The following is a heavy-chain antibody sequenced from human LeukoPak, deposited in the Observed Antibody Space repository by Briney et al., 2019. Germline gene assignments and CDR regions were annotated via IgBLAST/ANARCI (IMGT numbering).Heavy chain of an antibody. CDR3: ARDRGYDFWSGYQNWFDP. Sequence: SQTLSLTCTVSGGSISSGDYYWSWIRQPPGKGLEWIGYIYYSGSTYYNPSLKSRVTISVDTSKNQFSLKLSSVTAADTAVYYCARDRGYDFWSGYQNWFDPWGQGTLVTVSS. CDR1: GGSISSGDYY. J-gene: IGHJ5*02. V-gene: IGHV4-30-4*01. CDR2: IYYSGST. D-gene: IGHD3-3*01.